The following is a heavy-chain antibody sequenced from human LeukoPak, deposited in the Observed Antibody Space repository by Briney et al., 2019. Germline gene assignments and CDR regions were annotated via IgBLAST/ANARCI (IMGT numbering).Heavy chain of an antibody. Sequence: SVKVSCKASGGTFSSYAISWVRQAPGQGLEWMGGIIPIFGTANYAQKFQGRVTITTDESTSTAYMELSSLTSDDTAVYYCARGLQYQPLKALGYYYMDVWGEGTTVTVSS. CDR2: IIPIFGTA. J-gene: IGHJ6*03. CDR3: ARGLQYQPLKALGYYYMDV. CDR1: GGTFSSYA. D-gene: IGHD2-2*01. V-gene: IGHV1-69*05.